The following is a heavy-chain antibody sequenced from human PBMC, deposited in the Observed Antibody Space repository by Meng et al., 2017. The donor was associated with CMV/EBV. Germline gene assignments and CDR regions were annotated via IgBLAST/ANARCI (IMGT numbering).Heavy chain of an antibody. CDR1: GGSVSSDSYY. CDR3: ASLYCSSTSCYNDY. CDR2: IYYSGST. Sequence: SETLSLTCTVSGGSVSSDSYYWSWIRQPPGKGLEWIGYIYYSGSTNYNPSLKSRVTISVDTSKNQFSLKLSSVTAADTAVYYCASLYCSSTSCYNDYWGQGTLVTVSS. V-gene: IGHV4-61*01. D-gene: IGHD2-2*02. J-gene: IGHJ4*02.